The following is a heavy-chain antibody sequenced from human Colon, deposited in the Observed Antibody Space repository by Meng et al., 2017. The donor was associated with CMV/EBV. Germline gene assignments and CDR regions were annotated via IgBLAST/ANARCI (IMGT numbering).Heavy chain of an antibody. CDR1: GYSFTNYW. Sequence: GESLKISCKASGYSFTNYWIGWVRQMPGKGLEWMAIIYPGDSDTKYSPSFQGQVTISADKSISTAYLQWSSLKASDTAMYYCARHEVAAADRGGWFDPWGQGTLVTVSS. CDR3: ARHEVAAADRGGWFDP. CDR2: IYPGDSDT. J-gene: IGHJ5*02. D-gene: IGHD6-13*01. V-gene: IGHV5-51*01.